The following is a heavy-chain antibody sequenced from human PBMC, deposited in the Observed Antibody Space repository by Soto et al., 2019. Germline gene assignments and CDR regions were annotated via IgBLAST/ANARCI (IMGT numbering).Heavy chain of an antibody. CDR1: SGSISSSNW. CDR3: ARGLKLWFGDFAFDI. V-gene: IGHV4-4*02. Sequence: QVQLQESGPGLVKPSGTLSLTCAVSSGSISSSNWWSWVRQPPGKGLEWIGEIYHSGSTNYNPSLQSRVTISVDKSMNQFSLKLSSVTAADTAVYYCARGLKLWFGDFAFDIWGQGTMVTVSS. D-gene: IGHD3-10*01. J-gene: IGHJ3*02. CDR2: IYHSGST.